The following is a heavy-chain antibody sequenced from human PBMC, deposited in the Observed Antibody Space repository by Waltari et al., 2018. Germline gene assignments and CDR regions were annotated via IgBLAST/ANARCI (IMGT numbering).Heavy chain of an antibody. CDR1: GFRFGDYW. CDR3: ARKAGSGYPYGPFYYDN. Sequence: EVHLAESGGGVVQPGGSLRLSCAGSGFRFGDYWMHWVRQAPGTGLEWVSRINVDGGYISYGDSVKGRFTISRDNAKNTVFLQLNSLRAEDTAVYYCARKAGSGYPYGPFYYDNWGQGTLVTVSS. CDR2: INVDGGYI. D-gene: IGHD5-18*01. J-gene: IGHJ4*02. V-gene: IGHV3-74*01.